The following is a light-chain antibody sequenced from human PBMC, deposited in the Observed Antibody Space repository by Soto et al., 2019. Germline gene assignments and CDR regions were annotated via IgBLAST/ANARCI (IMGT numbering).Light chain of an antibody. V-gene: IGKV1-5*01. CDR1: QSVSTC. J-gene: IGKJ5*01. Sequence: DIQMTQSPSTLSASVGDRVTITCRASQSVSTCLAWYQQKPGKAPKVLIFDASTLESGVPSRFSGSGFGTDFTLTISGLQPDDFAVYYCQQRSSWPITFGQGTRLEIK. CDR3: QQRSSWPIT. CDR2: DAS.